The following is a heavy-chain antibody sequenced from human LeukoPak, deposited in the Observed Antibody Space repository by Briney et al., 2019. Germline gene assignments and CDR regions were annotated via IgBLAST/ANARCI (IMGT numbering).Heavy chain of an antibody. CDR1: GGTFSSYA. V-gene: IGHV1-69*04. J-gene: IGHJ6*03. Sequence: SVKVSCKASGGTFSSYATSWVRQAPGQGLEWMGRIIPILGIANCAQKFQGRVTITADKSTSTAYMELSSLRSEDTAVYYCARSSPAAIYPYYYYYMDVWGKGTTVTVSS. CDR3: ARSSPAAIYPYYYYYMDV. CDR2: IIPILGIA. D-gene: IGHD2-2*02.